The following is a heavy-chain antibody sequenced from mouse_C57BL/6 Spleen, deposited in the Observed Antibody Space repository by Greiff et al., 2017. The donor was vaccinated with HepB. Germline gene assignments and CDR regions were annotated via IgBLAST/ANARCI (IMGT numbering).Heavy chain of an antibody. J-gene: IGHJ2*01. CDR3: ARDSTVVERDFDY. Sequence: EVQLVESGGGLVKPGGSLKLSCAASGFTFSSYAMSWVRQTPEKRLEWVATISDGGSYTYYPDNVKGRFTISRDNAKNNLYLQMSHLKSEDTAMYYCARDSTVVERDFDYWGQGTTLTVSS. D-gene: IGHD1-1*01. CDR1: GFTFSSYA. V-gene: IGHV5-4*01. CDR2: ISDGGSYT.